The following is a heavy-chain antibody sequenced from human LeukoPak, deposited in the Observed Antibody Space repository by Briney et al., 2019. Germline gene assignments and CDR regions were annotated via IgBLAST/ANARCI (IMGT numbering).Heavy chain of an antibody. J-gene: IGHJ4*02. CDR1: GGSISSYY. CDR2: IYYSGST. D-gene: IGHD2/OR15-2a*01. V-gene: IGHV4-59*01. CDR3: ARVRTFYGNADY. Sequence: SETLSLTCTVSGGSISSYYWSWIRQPPGKGLEWIGYIYYSGSTNYNPSLKRRVTISVDTSKNQFSLKLRSGTVAGTAVYYCARVRTFYGNADYGGKGNLVTVSS.